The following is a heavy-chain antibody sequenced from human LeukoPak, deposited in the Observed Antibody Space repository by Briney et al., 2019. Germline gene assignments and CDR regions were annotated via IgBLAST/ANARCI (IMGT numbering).Heavy chain of an antibody. CDR1: GFTFSSYG. J-gene: IGHJ5*02. CDR3: ARGAGPLFDP. CDR2: ISDNGGTI. Sequence: GGSLRLSCAASGFTFSSYGMHWVRQAPGKGLEWISYISDNGGTIHYADSVKGRFTISRDNAKNSLYLQTNSLRAEDTAVYFCARGAGPLFDPWGQGTLVTVSP. V-gene: IGHV3-48*04.